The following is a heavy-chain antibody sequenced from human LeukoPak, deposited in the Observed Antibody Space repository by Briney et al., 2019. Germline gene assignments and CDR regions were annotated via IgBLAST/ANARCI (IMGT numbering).Heavy chain of an antibody. V-gene: IGHV3-23*01. Sequence: VGSLRPSCVASGLTFNNYGISWVRETPGGGLEWVSAMSGSGTNTYYRDTVKGRFTISRDTSKNTLYLQINSLRVEDTALYYCATDRYYDFWSGYYIGDNWGQGTLVTVSS. CDR1: GLTFNNYG. CDR2: MSGSGTNT. D-gene: IGHD3-3*01. CDR3: ATDRYYDFWSGYYIGDN. J-gene: IGHJ4*02.